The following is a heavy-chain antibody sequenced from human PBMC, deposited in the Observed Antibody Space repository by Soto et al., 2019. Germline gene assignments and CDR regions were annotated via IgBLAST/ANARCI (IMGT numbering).Heavy chain of an antibody. CDR1: GYTFTGYY. Sequence: ASVKVSCKASGYTFTGYYMHWVRQAPGQGLEWMGWINPNSGGTNYAQKFQGWVTMTRDTSISTAYMELSRLRSDDTAVYYCARDMQVGATTYYYYGMDVWGQGTTVTVSS. D-gene: IGHD1-26*01. J-gene: IGHJ6*02. CDR2: INPNSGGT. V-gene: IGHV1-2*04. CDR3: ARDMQVGATTYYYYGMDV.